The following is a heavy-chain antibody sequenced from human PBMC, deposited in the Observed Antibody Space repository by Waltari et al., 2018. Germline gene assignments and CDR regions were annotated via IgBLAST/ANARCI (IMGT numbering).Heavy chain of an antibody. CDR2: IIPIFGTA. CDR1: GGTFSSSA. Sequence: QVQLVQSGAEVKKPGSSVKVSCQASGGTFSSSAISWVRQAPGQGLEWRGGIIPIFGTANYAQKFQGRVTITTDESTSTAYMELSSLRSEDTAVYYCAREMATTGVRIFDYWGQGTLVTVSS. J-gene: IGHJ4*02. D-gene: IGHD1-1*01. V-gene: IGHV1-69*05. CDR3: AREMATTGVRIFDY.